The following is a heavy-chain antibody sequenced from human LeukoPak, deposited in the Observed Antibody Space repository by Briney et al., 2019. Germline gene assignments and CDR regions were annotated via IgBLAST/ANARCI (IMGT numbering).Heavy chain of an antibody. CDR3: ARDFGRYFFDY. Sequence: GGSLRLSCVASGFVFSNYAMHWVRQAPGKGLEWVAVISYDGNLKHYADSVQGRFTISRDNPKNTLYLQMNSLRAEDTAVYYCARDFGRYFFDYWGQGTLVTVSS. CDR2: ISYDGNLK. V-gene: IGHV3-30*03. CDR1: GFVFSNYA. J-gene: IGHJ4*02. D-gene: IGHD3-10*01.